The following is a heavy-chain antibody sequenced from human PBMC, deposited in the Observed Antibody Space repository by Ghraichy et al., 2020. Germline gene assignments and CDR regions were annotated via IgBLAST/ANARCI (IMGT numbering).Heavy chain of an antibody. D-gene: IGHD2-15*01. J-gene: IGHJ6*02. CDR3: AKVHKVAATDYYYYGMDV. CDR2: ISGSGGST. V-gene: IGHV3-23*01. CDR1: GFTFSSYA. Sequence: GESLNISCAASGFTFSSYAMSWVRQAPGKGLEWVSAISGSGGSTYYADSVKGRFTISRDNSKNTLYLQMNSLRTEDTAVYYCAKVHKVAATDYYYYGMDVWGQGTTVTVSS.